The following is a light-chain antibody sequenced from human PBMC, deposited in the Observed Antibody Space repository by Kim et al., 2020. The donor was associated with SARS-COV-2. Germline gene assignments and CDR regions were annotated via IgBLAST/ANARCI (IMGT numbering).Light chain of an antibody. CDR2: RNN. V-gene: IGLV10-54*01. J-gene: IGLJ2*01. Sequence: QAGLTQPPSVSKGLRQTATLTCTGNSNNVGNQGAAWLQQHQGHPPKLLSYRNNNRPSGISERLSASRSGNTASLTITGLQPEDEADYYCSAWDSRLSEVVFGGGTQLTVL. CDR3: SAWDSRLSEVV. CDR1: SNNVGNQG.